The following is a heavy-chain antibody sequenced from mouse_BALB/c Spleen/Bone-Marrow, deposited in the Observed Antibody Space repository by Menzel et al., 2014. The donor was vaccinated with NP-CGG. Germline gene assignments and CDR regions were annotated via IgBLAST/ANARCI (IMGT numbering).Heavy chain of an antibody. CDR2: IHPSDSET. D-gene: IGHD2-1*01. J-gene: IGHJ3*01. CDR1: GYSFTNYW. V-gene: IGHV1-61*01. Sequence: VQLQQSGAELVRPGASVKLSCKASGYSFTNYWMNWVKQRPGQGLEWIGMIHPSDSETRINQKFKDKATLTVDKSSSTAYMQVSSPASEDSAVYYCARFGNYEGFGYWGQGTLVTVSA. CDR3: ARFGNYEGFGY.